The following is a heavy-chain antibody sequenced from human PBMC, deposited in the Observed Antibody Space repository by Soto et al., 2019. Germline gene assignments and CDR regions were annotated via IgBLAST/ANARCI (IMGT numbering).Heavy chain of an antibody. V-gene: IGHV3-30*18. CDR3: AKDLLTIGGGTYGVWGNGMDV. CDR1: GFTFSSYG. J-gene: IGHJ6*02. D-gene: IGHD2-15*01. Sequence: GGSLRLSCAASGFTFSSYGMHWVRQAPGKGLEWVAVISYDGSNKYYADSVKGRFTISRDNSKNTWYLKMNSLRAEDTAVYYCAKDLLTIGGGTYGVWGNGMDVWGQGTTVTVSS. CDR2: ISYDGSNK.